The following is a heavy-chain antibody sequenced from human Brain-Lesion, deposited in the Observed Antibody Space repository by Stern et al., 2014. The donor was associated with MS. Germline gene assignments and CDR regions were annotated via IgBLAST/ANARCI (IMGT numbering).Heavy chain of an antibody. J-gene: IGHJ5*01. Sequence: EVQLVESGGGLVQPGGPLSLSGAASGFTFSNYWMPWVRQVPGKGLVWVSRVNNDGRRTSYADSVKGRFTMSRDNAKNTLYLQMNSLRVEDTAIYYCARGERWFDSWGQGTLVTVSS. D-gene: IGHD3-10*01. CDR1: GFTFSNYW. CDR3: ARGERWFDS. V-gene: IGHV3-74*02. CDR2: VNNDGRRT.